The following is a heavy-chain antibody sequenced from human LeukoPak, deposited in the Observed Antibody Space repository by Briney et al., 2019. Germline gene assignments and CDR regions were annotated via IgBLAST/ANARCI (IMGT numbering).Heavy chain of an antibody. V-gene: IGHV3-30*01. D-gene: IGHD5-12*01. CDR1: GFSFSSYS. CDR3: ARVGRMWQPLGYYFDY. J-gene: IGHJ4*02. CDR2: ISYDGSNR. Sequence: GSLGLSCAASGFSFSSYSVHWVRQAPGKGLEWVALISYDGSNRYYSDSVKGRSTISRDNSKSTLYLQLNGLRVEDTAVYYCARVGRMWQPLGYYFDYWGQGTLVTVSS.